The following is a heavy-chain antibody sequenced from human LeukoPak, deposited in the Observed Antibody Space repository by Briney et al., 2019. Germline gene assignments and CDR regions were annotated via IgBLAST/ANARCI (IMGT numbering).Heavy chain of an antibody. J-gene: IGHJ4*02. CDR3: AIDQMDTGTFFDY. Sequence: ASVKVSFRPSGYTFTTYGITWMRRAPGQGLEWMGWISTYNGNTDYAQKLQGRVTMTTDTSTSTAYMELRSLRSDDTAMYYCAIDQMDTGTFFDYWGQGTLVTVSS. CDR1: GYTFTTYG. V-gene: IGHV1-18*01. D-gene: IGHD5-24*01. CDR2: ISTYNGNT.